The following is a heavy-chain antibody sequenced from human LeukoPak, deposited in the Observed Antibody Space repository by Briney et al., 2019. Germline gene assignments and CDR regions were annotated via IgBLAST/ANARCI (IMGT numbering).Heavy chain of an antibody. CDR1: GYSISSGYY. D-gene: IGHD2-2*01. CDR2: INHSGST. Sequence: SETLSLTCAVSGYSISSGYYWGWIRQPPGKGLEWIGSINHSGSTYYNPSLKSRVTVSVDTSKNQFSLKLSSVTAADTAVYYCARKYCSSTSCYDGEYYFDYWGQGTLVTVSS. CDR3: ARKYCSSTSCYDGEYYFDY. J-gene: IGHJ4*02. V-gene: IGHV4-38-2*01.